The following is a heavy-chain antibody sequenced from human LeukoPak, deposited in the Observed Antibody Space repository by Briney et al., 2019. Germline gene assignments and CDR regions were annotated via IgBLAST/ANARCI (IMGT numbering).Heavy chain of an antibody. J-gene: IGHJ4*02. V-gene: IGHV4-38-2*02. CDR3: ARNQVNSYGLRVGDY. Sequence: SETLSLTCTVSGYSISSGYYWGWIRQPPGKGLEWIGSIYHSGSTYYNPSLKSRVTISVDTSKNQFSLKLSSVTAADTAVYYCARNQVNSYGLRVGDYWGQGTLVTVSS. D-gene: IGHD5-18*01. CDR1: GYSISSGYY. CDR2: IYHSGST.